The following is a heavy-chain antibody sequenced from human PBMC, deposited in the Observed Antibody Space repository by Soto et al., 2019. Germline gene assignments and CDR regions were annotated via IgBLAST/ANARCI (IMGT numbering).Heavy chain of an antibody. V-gene: IGHV4-34*01. Sequence: PSETLSLTCAVYGGSFSGYYWSWIRQPPGKGLEWIGEINHSGSTNYNPSLKSRVTISVDTSKNQFSLKLSSVTAADTAVYYCATAMRDSNYPNWFDPWGRGTLVTVSS. CDR1: GGSFSGYY. D-gene: IGHD4-4*01. J-gene: IGHJ5*02. CDR3: ATAMRDSNYPNWFDP. CDR2: INHSGST.